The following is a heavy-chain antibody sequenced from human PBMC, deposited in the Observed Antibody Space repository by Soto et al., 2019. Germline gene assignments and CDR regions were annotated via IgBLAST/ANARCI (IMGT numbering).Heavy chain of an antibody. CDR2: ISYDGSNK. CDR3: AKDGRRLLWFGESYFDY. V-gene: IGHV3-30*18. Sequence: QVQLVESGGGVVQPGRSLRLSCAASGFTFSSYGMHWVRKAPGKGLEWVAVISYDGSNKYYADSVKGRFTISRDNSKNTLYLQMNSLRAEDTAVYYCAKDGRRLLWFGESYFDYWGQGTLVTVSS. D-gene: IGHD3-10*01. J-gene: IGHJ4*02. CDR1: GFTFSSYG.